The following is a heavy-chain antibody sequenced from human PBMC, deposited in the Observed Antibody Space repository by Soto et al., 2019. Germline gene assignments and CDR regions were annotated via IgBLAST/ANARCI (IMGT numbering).Heavy chain of an antibody. V-gene: IGHV3-30*04. D-gene: IGHD3-10*01. J-gene: IGHJ4*02. Sequence: QVQLVESGGGVVQPGRSLRLSCAASGFTFSAYAMHWVRQAPGKGLEWVAVISFDGRKTYYADSMKGRFTISRDNSKDTXYXXXXXLXXEXXAXXXCATLGSDTGNLYYFDYWGQGTLVTVSS. CDR2: ISFDGRKT. CDR3: ATLGSDTGNLYYFDY. CDR1: GFTFSAYA.